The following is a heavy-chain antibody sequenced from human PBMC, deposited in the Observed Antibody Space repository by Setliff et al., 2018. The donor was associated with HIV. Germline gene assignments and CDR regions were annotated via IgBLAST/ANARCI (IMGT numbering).Heavy chain of an antibody. CDR2: TIPMYGTA. D-gene: IGHD3-9*01. Sequence: SVKVSCKASGGTFSNFAVNWVRQAPGQGLEWMGGTIPMYGTANYAQEFKDRLTITADESTSTAYMELSSLRSEDTAVYFCARTWGAGVTGYWFEPWGQGTRVTVSS. J-gene: IGHJ5*02. V-gene: IGHV1-69*13. CDR3: ARTWGAGVTGYWFEP. CDR1: GGTFSNFA.